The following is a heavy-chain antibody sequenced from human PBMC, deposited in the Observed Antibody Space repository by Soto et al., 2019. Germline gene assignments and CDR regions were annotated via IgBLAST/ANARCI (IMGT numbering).Heavy chain of an antibody. Sequence: EVQLLESGGGLVQPGGSLRLSCAASGFTFSSYAMSWVCQAPGKGLEWVSAISGSGGSTYYADSVKGRFTISRDNSKNTLYLQINSLRAEDTAVYYCAKVYDFWSGYWDYWGQGTLVTVSS. CDR3: AKVYDFWSGYWDY. CDR2: ISGSGGST. CDR1: GFTFSSYA. J-gene: IGHJ4*02. D-gene: IGHD3-3*01. V-gene: IGHV3-23*01.